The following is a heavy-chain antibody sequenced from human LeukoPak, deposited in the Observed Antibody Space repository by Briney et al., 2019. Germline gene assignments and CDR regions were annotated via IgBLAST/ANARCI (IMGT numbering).Heavy chain of an antibody. CDR1: GFTFSNYA. V-gene: IGHV3-23*01. CDR3: ASEYSSSSGRAFDI. D-gene: IGHD6-6*01. Sequence: GRSLRLSCAASGFTFSNYAMSWVRQAPGRGLEWVSVISGSGGSTYYADSVKGRFTVSRDNPKNTLYLQMNSLRAEDTAVYYCASEYSSSSGRAFDIWGQGTMVTVSS. J-gene: IGHJ3*02. CDR2: ISGSGGST.